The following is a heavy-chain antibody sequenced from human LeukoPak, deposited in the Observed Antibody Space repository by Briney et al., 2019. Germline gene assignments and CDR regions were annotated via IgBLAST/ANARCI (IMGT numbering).Heavy chain of an antibody. D-gene: IGHD5-18*01. J-gene: IGHJ4*02. CDR2: IRYDGSNK. Sequence: GGSLRLSCAASGFTFSSYGMHWVRQAPGKGLEWVAFIRYDGSNKYYADSVKGRFTISRDNSKNTPYLQMNSLRAEDTAVYYCAKSDTAMVPGYYWGQGTLVTVSS. CDR3: AKSDTAMVPGYY. V-gene: IGHV3-30*02. CDR1: GFTFSSYG.